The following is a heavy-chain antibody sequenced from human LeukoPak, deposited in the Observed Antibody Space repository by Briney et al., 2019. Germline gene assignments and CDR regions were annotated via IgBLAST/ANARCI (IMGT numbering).Heavy chain of an antibody. Sequence: PSETLSLTCSVSGGSVSSGNYYWSWIRQPPGKGLEWIGYIYYSGSTNYNPSLKSRVTISVDTSKNQFSLKLSSVNAADTAVYYCAGDPSGYFNYWGQGTLATVSS. CDR2: IYYSGST. D-gene: IGHD3-22*01. CDR3: AGDPSGYFNY. CDR1: GGSVSSGNYY. J-gene: IGHJ4*02. V-gene: IGHV4-61*01.